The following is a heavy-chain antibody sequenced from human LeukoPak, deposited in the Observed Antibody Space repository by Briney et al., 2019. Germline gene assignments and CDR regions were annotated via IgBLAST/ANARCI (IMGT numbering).Heavy chain of an antibody. V-gene: IGHV3-21*01. J-gene: IGHJ4*02. CDR3: ARGEEMATIKGTFDY. Sequence: PGGSLRLSCAASGFTLSSYSMNWVRQAPGKGLKWVSSITSSSSYIYYADSVKGRFTISRDNARNSVYLQMNSLRAEDTAVYYCARGEEMATIKGTFDYWGQGTLVTVSS. CDR1: GFTLSSYS. CDR2: ITSSSSYI. D-gene: IGHD5-24*01.